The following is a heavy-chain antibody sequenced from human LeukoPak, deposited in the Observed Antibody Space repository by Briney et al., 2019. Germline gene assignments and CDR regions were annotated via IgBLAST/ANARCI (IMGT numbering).Heavy chain of an antibody. V-gene: IGHV3-30*04. CDR1: GFTFSSYA. J-gene: IGHJ4*02. CDR2: ISYDGSNK. CDR3: ARDEAYCGGDCYSFFDY. D-gene: IGHD2-21*02. Sequence: GGSLRLSCAASGFTFSSYAMHWVRQAPGKGLEWVAVISYDGSNKYYADSVKGRFTISRHNSKNTLYLQMNSLRAEDTAVYYCARDEAYCGGDCYSFFDYWGQGTLVTVSS.